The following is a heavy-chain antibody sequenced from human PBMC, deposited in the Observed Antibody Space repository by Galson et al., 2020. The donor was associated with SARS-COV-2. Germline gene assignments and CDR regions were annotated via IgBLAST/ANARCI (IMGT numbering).Heavy chain of an antibody. CDR2: FDPEDGET. V-gene: IGHV1-24*01. J-gene: IGHJ5*02. CDR1: GYTLTELS. CDR3: ATMAPVTAANHWFDP. Sequence: DSVKVSCKVSGYTLTELSMHWVRQAPGKGLEWMGGFDPEDGETIYAQKFQGRVTMTEDTSTDTAYMELSSLRSEDTAVYYCATMAPVTAANHWFDPWGQGTLVTVSS. D-gene: IGHD4-4*01.